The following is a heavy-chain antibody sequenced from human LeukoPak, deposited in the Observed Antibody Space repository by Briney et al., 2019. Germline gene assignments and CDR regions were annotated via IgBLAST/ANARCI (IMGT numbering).Heavy chain of an antibody. J-gene: IGHJ4*02. CDR3: ARRLLTGGVTDFFDF. CDR1: GFTFSTYA. V-gene: IGHV3-23*01. D-gene: IGHD2-21*02. CDR2: ISPSGDST. Sequence: GGSLRLSCAASGFTFSTYAMNWVRQAPGEGLEWVAAISPSGDSTTYRDSVKGQFTISRDNSRNRLYLQMNTLTVEDTAIYYCARRLLTGGVTDFFDFWGQGALVTVSS.